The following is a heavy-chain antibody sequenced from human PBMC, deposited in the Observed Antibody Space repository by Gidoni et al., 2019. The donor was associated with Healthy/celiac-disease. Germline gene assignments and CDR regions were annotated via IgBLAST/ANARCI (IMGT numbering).Heavy chain of an antibody. CDR2: IRSKANSYAT. J-gene: IGHJ6*02. Sequence: EVQLVESGGGLVQPGGSLKLSCEASGLTFSGSAMHWVRQASGKGLEWVGRIRSKANSYATAYAASVKGRFTISRDDSKNTAYLQMNSLKTEDTAVYYCTRGSFIAVAGPSDYYYGMDVWGQGTTVTVSS. CDR1: GLTFSGSA. CDR3: TRGSFIAVAGPSDYYYGMDV. V-gene: IGHV3-73*02. D-gene: IGHD6-19*01.